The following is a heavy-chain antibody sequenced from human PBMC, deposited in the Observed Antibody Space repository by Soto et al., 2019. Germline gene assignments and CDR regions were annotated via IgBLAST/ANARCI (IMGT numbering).Heavy chain of an antibody. V-gene: IGHV4-39*07. Sequence: SETLSLTCTVSGGSISSSSYYWGWIRQPPGKGLEWIGSMYHSGITYYNLSLKSRVTISVDTSKNQLSLKLSSATAADTAVYYCARSMYSTSAQLYYGMDVWGQGTTVTVS. J-gene: IGHJ6*02. D-gene: IGHD6-6*01. CDR3: ARSMYSTSAQLYYGMDV. CDR1: GGSISSSSYY. CDR2: MYHSGIT.